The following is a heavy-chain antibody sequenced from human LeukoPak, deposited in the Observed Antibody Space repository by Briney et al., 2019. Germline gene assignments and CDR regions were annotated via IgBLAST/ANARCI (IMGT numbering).Heavy chain of an antibody. D-gene: IGHD3-22*01. CDR2: ISWDGGST. V-gene: IGHV3-43*01. CDR3: AKDLDSSGYYVED. Sequence: GGSLRLSCAASGFTFDDYTMHWVRQAPGKGLEWVSLISWDGGSTYYADSAKGRFTISRDNAKNSLYLQMNSLRVEDTALYHCAKDLDSSGYYVEDWGQGTLVTVSS. J-gene: IGHJ4*02. CDR1: GFTFDDYT.